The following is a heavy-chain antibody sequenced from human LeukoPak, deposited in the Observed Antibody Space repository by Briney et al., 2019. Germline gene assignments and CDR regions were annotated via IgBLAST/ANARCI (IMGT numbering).Heavy chain of an antibody. CDR1: GGTFSSYA. D-gene: IGHD3-10*01. CDR2: IIPIFGTA. V-gene: IGHV1-69*05. J-gene: IGHJ5*02. Sequence: ASVKLSCEASGGTFSSYAISWVRQAPGQGLEWMGRIIPIFGTANYAQKFQGRVTITTDESTSTAYMELSSLRFEDTAVDYCASGGYYGWESLMVNWFDPWGQGTLVTASS. CDR3: ASGGYYGWESLMVNWFDP.